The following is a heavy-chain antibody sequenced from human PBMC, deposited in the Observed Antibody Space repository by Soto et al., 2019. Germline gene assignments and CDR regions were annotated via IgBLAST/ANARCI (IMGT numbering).Heavy chain of an antibody. CDR2: IYNDGTYS. CDR1: GFIFKMYW. J-gene: IGHJ4*02. Sequence: GGSLRLSCAASGFIFKMYWMHWVRQSPGKGLVWISRIYNDGTYSDYADSVRGRFTISRDNVNDTLYLQMNNLRAEDSGLYYWTREPCPISTGTQAYRGQGTQVTVSS. V-gene: IGHV3-74*01. CDR3: TREPCPISTGTQAY.